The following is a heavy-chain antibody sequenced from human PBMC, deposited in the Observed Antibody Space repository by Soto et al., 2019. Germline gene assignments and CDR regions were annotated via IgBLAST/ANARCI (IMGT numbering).Heavy chain of an antibody. CDR3: AREVVATTYGVRYYYYGMDV. V-gene: IGHV1-18*01. J-gene: IGHJ6*02. CDR2: ISAYNGNT. D-gene: IGHD5-12*01. Sequence: QVQLVQSGAEVKKPGASVKVSCKASGYTFTSYGISWVRQAPGQGLEWMGWISAYNGNTNYAQKLQGRVTMTTDTSTSTAYMELRSRRSDDTAVYYCAREVVATTYGVRYYYYGMDVWGQGTTVNVSS. CDR1: GYTFTSYG.